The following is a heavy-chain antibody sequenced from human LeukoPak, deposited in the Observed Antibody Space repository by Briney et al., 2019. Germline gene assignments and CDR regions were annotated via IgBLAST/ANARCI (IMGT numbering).Heavy chain of an antibody. J-gene: IGHJ6*04. CDR1: GFTFSSYW. Sequence: GGSLRLSCAASGFTFSSYWMSWVRQAPGKGLEWVSYISSSGSTIYYADSVKGRFTISRDNAKNSLYLQMNSLRAEDTAVYYCAELGITLIGGVWGKGTTVTISS. D-gene: IGHD3-10*02. CDR2: ISSSGSTI. V-gene: IGHV3-48*04. CDR3: AELGITLIGGV.